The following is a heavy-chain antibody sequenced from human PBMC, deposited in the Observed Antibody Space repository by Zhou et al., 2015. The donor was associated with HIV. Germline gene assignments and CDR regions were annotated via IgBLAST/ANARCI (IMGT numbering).Heavy chain of an antibody. CDR1: GGTFSSYA. CDR2: IIPIFGTA. J-gene: IGHJ5*02. D-gene: IGHD5-18*01. Sequence: QVQLVQSGAEVKKPGSSVKVSCKASGGTFSSYAISWVRQAPGQGLEWMGGIIPIFGTANYAQKFQGRVTITADESTSTAYMELSSLRSEDTAVYYCAKGGYGPVFENNWFDPWGQGTLVTVSS. V-gene: IGHV1-69*01. CDR3: AKGGYGPVFENNWFDP.